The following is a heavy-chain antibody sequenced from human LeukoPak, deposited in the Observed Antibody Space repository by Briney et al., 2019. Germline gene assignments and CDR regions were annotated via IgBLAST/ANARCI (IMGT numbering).Heavy chain of an antibody. CDR2: SLYGGRT. V-gene: IGHV4-59*01. D-gene: IGHD3-22*01. J-gene: IGHJ4*02. Sequence: KPSETLSLTCTVSDGSIGNFYWNWFRQPPGKRLEWIGHSLYGGRTDYNPSLESRVTISVDTSKSQFSLKLRSVTTTDTAVYYCARWGHFDASGYFVVDYWGQGALVTVSS. CDR1: DGSIGNFY. CDR3: ARWGHFDASGYFVVDY.